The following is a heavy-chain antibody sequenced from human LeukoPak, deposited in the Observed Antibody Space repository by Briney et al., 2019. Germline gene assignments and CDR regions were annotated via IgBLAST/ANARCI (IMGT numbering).Heavy chain of an antibody. V-gene: IGHV4-59*08. J-gene: IGHJ4*02. CDR1: GGSISSYY. D-gene: IGHD1-26*01. Sequence: SETLSLTCTVSGGSISSYYWSWIRQPPGKGLEWIGYIYYSGSTNYNPSLKSRVTISVDTSKNQFSLKLSSVTAADTAVYYCARGRGFPFDYWGQGTLVTVSS. CDR3: ARGRGFPFDY. CDR2: IYYSGST.